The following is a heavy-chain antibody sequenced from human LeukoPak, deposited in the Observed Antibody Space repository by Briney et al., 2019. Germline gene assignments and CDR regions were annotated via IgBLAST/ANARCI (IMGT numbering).Heavy chain of an antibody. CDR1: GGSISSYY. Sequence: SETLSLTCTVSGGSISSYYWSWIRQPPGKGLEWIGYIYYSGSTNYNPSLKSRVTISVDTSKNQFSLKLSSVTAADTAVYYCARIGITGTTDAFDIWGQGTMVTVSS. CDR3: ARIGITGTTDAFDI. CDR2: IYYSGST. V-gene: IGHV4-59*01. J-gene: IGHJ3*02. D-gene: IGHD1-20*01.